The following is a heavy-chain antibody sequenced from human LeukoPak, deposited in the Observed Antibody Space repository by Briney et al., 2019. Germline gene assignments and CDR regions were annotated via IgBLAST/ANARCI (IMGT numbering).Heavy chain of an antibody. CDR2: INPNSGGT. V-gene: IGHV1-2*04. Sequence: GASVKVSCKASGYTFTGYYMHWVRQAPGQGLEWMGWINPNSGGTNYAQKFQGWVTMTRDTSVSTAYVELSRLRSDDTAVYYCARGYQQWLVYYFDYWGQGTLVTVSS. CDR3: ARGYQQWLVYYFDY. J-gene: IGHJ4*02. D-gene: IGHD6-19*01. CDR1: GYTFTGYY.